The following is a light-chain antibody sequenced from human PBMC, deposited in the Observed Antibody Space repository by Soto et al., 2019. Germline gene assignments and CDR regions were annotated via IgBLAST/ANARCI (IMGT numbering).Light chain of an antibody. CDR3: KQYNDWPWT. Sequence: MVMTQSPATLSVSPGERATLSCRASQSVSSNLAWYQVNPGQAPRLLIYGASARATGIPARFSGSGSGTEFTLTISSLQSEDIAVYYCKQYNDWPWTFGPGTKV. CDR1: QSVSSN. J-gene: IGKJ1*01. V-gene: IGKV3-15*01. CDR2: GAS.